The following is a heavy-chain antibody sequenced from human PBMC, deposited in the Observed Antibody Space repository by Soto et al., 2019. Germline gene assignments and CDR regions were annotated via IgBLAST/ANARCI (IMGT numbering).Heavy chain of an antibody. Sequence: PSETLSLTCTVSGGSISIGGYYWSCMRQHPGKGLEWIGYIYYSGSTYYNPSLKSRVTISVDTSKNQFSLKLSSVTAADTAVYYCARVGDYYDSSGYPTEVYFDYWGQGTLVTVSS. V-gene: IGHV4-31*03. D-gene: IGHD3-22*01. CDR1: GGSISIGGYY. CDR2: IYYSGST. J-gene: IGHJ4*02. CDR3: ARVGDYYDSSGYPTEVYFDY.